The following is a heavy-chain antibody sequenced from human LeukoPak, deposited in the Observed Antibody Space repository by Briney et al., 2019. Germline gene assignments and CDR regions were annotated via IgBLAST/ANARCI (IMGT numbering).Heavy chain of an antibody. Sequence: GESLKISCKGSGYSFTRKWIGWVRQMPGKGLEWMAFIFPGDSDTRYSPSFQGQVTISADKSISTAYLQWSSLKASDTAMYYCARHPAYYDNSGYYSWGQGTLVTVSS. J-gene: IGHJ4*02. CDR3: ARHPAYYDNSGYYS. D-gene: IGHD3-22*01. CDR1: GYSFTRKW. V-gene: IGHV5-51*01. CDR2: IFPGDSDT.